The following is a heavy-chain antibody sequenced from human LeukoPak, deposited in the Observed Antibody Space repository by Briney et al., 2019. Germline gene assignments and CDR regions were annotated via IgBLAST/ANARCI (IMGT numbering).Heavy chain of an antibody. D-gene: IGHD3-22*01. CDR3: ARHARYMYYYDSSGHSGYFQH. Sequence: PGGSLRLSCAASAFTFKSYVMSWVRQAPGKGLEWVSGISGSGSVTEYADSVKGRFTISRDNPKNTLYLQMNSLRAEDTAVYYCARHARYMYYYDSSGHSGYFQHWGQGTLVTVSS. CDR2: ISGSGSVT. V-gene: IGHV3-23*01. CDR1: AFTFKSYV. J-gene: IGHJ1*01.